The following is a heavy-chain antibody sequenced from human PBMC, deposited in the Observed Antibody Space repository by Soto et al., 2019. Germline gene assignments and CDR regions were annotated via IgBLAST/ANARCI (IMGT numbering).Heavy chain of an antibody. CDR3: ARGRYSSYWNY. CDR2: IIPIFGTA. D-gene: IGHD6-13*01. CDR1: GVTFSSYA. J-gene: IGHJ4*02. V-gene: IGHV1-69*13. Sequence: GVSVKVSGKASGVTFSSYAISWVRQAPGQGLEWMGGIIPIFGTANYAQKFQGRVTITADESTSTAYMELSSLRSEDTAVYYCARGRYSSYWNYWGQGTLVTVSS.